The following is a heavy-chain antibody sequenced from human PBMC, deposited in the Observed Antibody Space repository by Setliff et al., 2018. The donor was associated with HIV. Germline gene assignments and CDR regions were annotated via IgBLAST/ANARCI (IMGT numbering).Heavy chain of an antibody. CDR2: IIPIFGTA. V-gene: IGHV1-69*13. D-gene: IGHD3-10*01. Sequence: GASVKVSCKASGGTFSSYAISWVRQAPGQGLEWMGGIIPIFGTANYAQKFQGRVTINADESTRTADMELSSLRSEETAVYYFARANDYYGEYYFDYWGQGTLVTVSS. CDR3: ARANDYYGEYYFDY. CDR1: GGTFSSYA. J-gene: IGHJ4*02.